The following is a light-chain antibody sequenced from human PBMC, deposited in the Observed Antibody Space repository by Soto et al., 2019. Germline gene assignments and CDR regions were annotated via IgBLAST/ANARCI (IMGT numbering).Light chain of an antibody. CDR3: QHYKMYSPWT. CDR1: QSITTW. CDR2: DVS. V-gene: IGKV1-5*01. J-gene: IGKJ1*01. Sequence: DIQMTQSPSTVSAYVGDSVTITCRASQSITTWLAWYQQRPVKAPKLLIYDVSSLQSGVPSRFSGSGSGTEFTLTIRSLQPDDFATYYCQHYKMYSPWTFGQGTTVDTK.